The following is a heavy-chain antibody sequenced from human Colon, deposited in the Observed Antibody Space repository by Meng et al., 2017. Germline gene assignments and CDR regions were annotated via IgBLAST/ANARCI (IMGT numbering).Heavy chain of an antibody. Sequence: VQRVQAGAEVKKPGASVKVSCKAFGYNFTRFALHWVRQAPGQRLEWMGWINAGNGDTKYAQKFQGRLTITRDTSASTAYLELRSLTSEDTAVYYCAVWFGELLSGNWFDPWGQGTLVTVSS. D-gene: IGHD3-10*01. V-gene: IGHV1-3*01. J-gene: IGHJ5*02. CDR1: GYNFTRFA. CDR2: INAGNGDT. CDR3: AVWFGELLSGNWFDP.